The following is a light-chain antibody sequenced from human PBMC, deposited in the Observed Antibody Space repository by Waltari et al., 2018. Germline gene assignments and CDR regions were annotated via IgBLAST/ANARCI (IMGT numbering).Light chain of an antibody. CDR1: QSMSNW. CDR3: QQYKSYPWT. V-gene: IGKV1-5*03. Sequence: DIQMTQSPSTLSASVGDRVTITCRASQSMSNWLAWYQQKPGTPPKVLIYKASSLESGVPSRVSGSGSGTEFPLTISSLQPDDVVTYYCQQYKSYPWTFGQGTKVEI. J-gene: IGKJ1*01. CDR2: KAS.